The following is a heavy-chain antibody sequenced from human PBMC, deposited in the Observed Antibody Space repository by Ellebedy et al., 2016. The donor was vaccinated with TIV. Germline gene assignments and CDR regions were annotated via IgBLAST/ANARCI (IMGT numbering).Heavy chain of an antibody. V-gene: IGHV1-69*13. CDR3: ARLYGSGSETFDY. Sequence: SVKVSCXASGGTFSSYAISWVRQAPGQGLEWMGGIIPIFGTANYAQKFQGRVTITADESTSTAYMELSSLRSEDTAVYYCARLYGSGSETFDYWGQGTLVTVSS. J-gene: IGHJ4*02. CDR1: GGTFSSYA. CDR2: IIPIFGTA. D-gene: IGHD3-10*01.